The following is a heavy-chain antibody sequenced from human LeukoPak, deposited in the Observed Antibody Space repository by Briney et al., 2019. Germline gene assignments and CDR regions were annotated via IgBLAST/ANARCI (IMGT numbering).Heavy chain of an antibody. Sequence: GGSLRLSCAASGFTFSSYWMHWVRQAPGKGLEWVSGISGSGGSTYYADSVKGRFTISRDTSKNTLYLQMNSLRAEDTAVYYCAKDGSGEGQFDYWGQGTLVTVSS. CDR2: ISGSGGST. CDR3: AKDGSGEGQFDY. CDR1: GFTFSSYW. V-gene: IGHV3-23*01. J-gene: IGHJ4*02. D-gene: IGHD2-15*01.